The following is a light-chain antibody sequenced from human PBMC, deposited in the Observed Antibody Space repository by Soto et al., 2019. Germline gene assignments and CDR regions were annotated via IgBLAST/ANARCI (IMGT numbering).Light chain of an antibody. J-gene: IGLJ2*01. V-gene: IGLV2-14*01. CDR1: SSDVGAYNS. CDR2: AVS. Sequence: QSALTQPASVSGSPGRSITISCTGTSSDVGAYNSVSWYQQHPGKAPKLLICAVSHRPSGVSDRFSGSKSGNTASLTISGLQAEDEGDYYCSSFTRANTLEVVFGGGTQLTVL. CDR3: SSFTRANTLEVV.